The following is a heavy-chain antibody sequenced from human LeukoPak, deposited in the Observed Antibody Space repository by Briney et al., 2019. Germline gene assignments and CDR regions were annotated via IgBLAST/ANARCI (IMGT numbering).Heavy chain of an antibody. CDR3: ASVGDVYSSGWSHFDY. Sequence: SVKVSCKASGGTFSSYAISWVRQAPGQGLEWMGRIIPILGIANYAQKFQGRVTITADKSTSTAYMELSSLRSEDTAVYYCASVGDVYSSGWSHFDYWGQGTLVTVSS. V-gene: IGHV1-69*04. CDR2: IIPILGIA. D-gene: IGHD6-19*01. J-gene: IGHJ4*02. CDR1: GGTFSSYA.